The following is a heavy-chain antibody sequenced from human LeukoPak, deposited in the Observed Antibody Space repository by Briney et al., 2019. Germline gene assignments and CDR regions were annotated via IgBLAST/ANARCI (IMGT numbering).Heavy chain of an antibody. J-gene: IGHJ6*02. CDR2: IGTAGDT. CDR1: GFTFSSCD. CDR3: ARGPTRAYYDFWSGYLMDV. V-gene: IGHV3-13*01. D-gene: IGHD3-3*01. Sequence: GGSLRLSCAASGFTFSSCDMHWVRQATGKGLEWVSAIGTAGDTYYPGSVKGRFTISRENAKNSLYLQMNSLRAEDTAVYYCARGPTRAYYDFWSGYLMDVWGQGTTVTVSS.